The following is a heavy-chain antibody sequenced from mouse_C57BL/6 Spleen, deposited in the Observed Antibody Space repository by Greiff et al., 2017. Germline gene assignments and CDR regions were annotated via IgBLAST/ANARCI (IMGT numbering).Heavy chain of an antibody. CDR2: ISYTDST. CDR1: GYSITSDY. V-gene: IGHV3-8*01. Sequence: EVQVVESGPGLAKPSPTLSLTCSVTGYSITSDYWNWIRKFPGNKLEYMGYISYTDSTYYNPSLKRRSSITRDTSKNQYYLQLNSVTTEDTATYYCARSDDGYYDWYFDVWGTGTTVTVSS. D-gene: IGHD2-3*01. J-gene: IGHJ1*03. CDR3: ARSDDGYYDWYFDV.